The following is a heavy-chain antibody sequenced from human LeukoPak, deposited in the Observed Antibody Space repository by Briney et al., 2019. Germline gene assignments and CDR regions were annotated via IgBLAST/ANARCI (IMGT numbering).Heavy chain of an antibody. CDR1: GFTFSSYA. D-gene: IGHD1-14*01. V-gene: IGHV4-34*01. CDR2: INHSGST. CDR3: ARGLKPTGTLTDGGAVGIGY. Sequence: GSLRLSCAASGFTFSSYAMSWVRQPPGKGLEWIGEINHSGSTNYNPSLKSRVTISVDTSKNQFSLKLSSVTAADTAVYYCARGLKPTGTLTDGGAVGIGYWGQGTLVTVSS. J-gene: IGHJ4*02.